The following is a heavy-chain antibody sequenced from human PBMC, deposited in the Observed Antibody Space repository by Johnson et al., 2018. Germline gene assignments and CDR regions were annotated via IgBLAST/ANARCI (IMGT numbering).Heavy chain of an antibody. D-gene: IGHD5-18*01. CDR2: TSYTGST. CDR3: ARGGGVTYFDH. CDR1: GASVSDYY. Sequence: QVQLQESGPGLVKPSETLSLSCTVSGASVSDYYWSWIRQPPGKGLEWIGYTSYTGSTTYNPSLKSRVTISVDTSKNHLSLRLTSVTPADTAVYHCARGGGVTYFDHWGQGTLVTVSS. J-gene: IGHJ4*02. V-gene: IGHV4-59*02.